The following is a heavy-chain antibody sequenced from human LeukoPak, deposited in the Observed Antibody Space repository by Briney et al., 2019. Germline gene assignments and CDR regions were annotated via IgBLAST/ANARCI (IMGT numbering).Heavy chain of an antibody. J-gene: IGHJ6*02. Sequence: GGPLRLSCAASGYTFSSYVMNWVRQAPGKGLEWVSSISDNGVNRYYADSVKGRFTISRDNSDKTVYLQMNSLRAEDTAIYYCAKAPAPYYYYYGMDVWGQGTAVTVSS. CDR1: GYTFSSYV. V-gene: IGHV3-23*01. CDR3: AKAPAPYYYYYGMDV. CDR2: ISDNGVNR.